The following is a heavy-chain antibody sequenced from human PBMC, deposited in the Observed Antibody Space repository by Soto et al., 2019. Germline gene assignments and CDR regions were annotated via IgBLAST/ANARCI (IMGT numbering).Heavy chain of an antibody. V-gene: IGHV1-18*01. CDR2: SSADNGIT. CDR3: ARHRLNYYYYGMDV. J-gene: IGHJ6*02. CDR1: GYTITSYG. D-gene: IGHD5-12*01. Sequence: SVKVSCHTSGYTITSYGISWVRGAPGQGLGWMGWSSADNGITNYSQNLQGRVTMTTDTSTSTAYRELRSLRSDDTAIYYCARHRLNYYYYGMDVWGRGTTVTVSS.